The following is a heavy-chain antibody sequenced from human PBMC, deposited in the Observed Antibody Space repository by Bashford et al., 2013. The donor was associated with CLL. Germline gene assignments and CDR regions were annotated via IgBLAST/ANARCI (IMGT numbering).Heavy chain of an antibody. Sequence: GVLXLLCARLVDSYFSASGCSGPQARGRAGVVSRINSDGSSTSYADSVKGRFTISRDNAKNTLYLQMNSLRAEDTAVYYCARGYYYDSSGYFPIDYWGQGTLVTVSS. CDR3: ARGYYYDSSGYFPIDY. J-gene: IGHJ4*02. D-gene: IGHD3-22*01. V-gene: IGHV3-74*01. CDR2: INSDGSST. CDR1: DSYFSASG.